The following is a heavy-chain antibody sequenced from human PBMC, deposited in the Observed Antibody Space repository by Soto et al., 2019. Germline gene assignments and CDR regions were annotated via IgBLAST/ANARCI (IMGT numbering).Heavy chain of an antibody. J-gene: IGHJ4*02. CDR3: ARLRVIRGVIPSHFGL. D-gene: IGHD3-10*01. Sequence: QAHLAQSGAEVKKPGSSVTVSCKASGGTFNSYGISWVRQAPGQGLDWMGVIIPLYGTVNYEQKFQGRVSITADKYTSTAYMDLNSLRSDDTAVYYCARLRVIRGVIPSHFGLWGQGTQVTVSA. CDR1: GGTFNSYG. V-gene: IGHV1-69*06. CDR2: IIPLYGTV.